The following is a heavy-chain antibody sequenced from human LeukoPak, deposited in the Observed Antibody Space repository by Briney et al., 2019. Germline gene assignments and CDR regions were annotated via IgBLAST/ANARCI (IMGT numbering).Heavy chain of an antibody. CDR3: AKGRRYSYGSPNWFDP. D-gene: IGHD5-18*01. Sequence: GGSLRLSCAASGFTFSSYAMSWVRQAPGKGLEWVSAISGSGGSTYYADSVKGRFTISRDNSKNTLYLQMNSLRAEDTAVYYCAKGRRYSYGSPNWFDPWGQGTLVTVSS. CDR2: ISGSGGST. CDR1: GFTFSSYA. J-gene: IGHJ5*02. V-gene: IGHV3-23*01.